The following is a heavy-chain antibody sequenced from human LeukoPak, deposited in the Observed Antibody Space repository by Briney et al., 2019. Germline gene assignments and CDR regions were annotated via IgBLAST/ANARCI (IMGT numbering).Heavy chain of an antibody. D-gene: IGHD3-22*01. CDR3: AKAHYYDSSGYVYADAFDI. CDR1: GFTFSSYA. V-gene: IGHV3-23*01. Sequence: GGSLRLSCAASGFTFSSYAMSWVRQAPGKGLEWVSAISGSGGSTYYADSVKGRFTISRDNSKNTLYLQMNSLRAEDTAVYYCAKAHYYDSSGYVYADAFDIWGQGTMVTVSS. CDR2: ISGSGGST. J-gene: IGHJ3*02.